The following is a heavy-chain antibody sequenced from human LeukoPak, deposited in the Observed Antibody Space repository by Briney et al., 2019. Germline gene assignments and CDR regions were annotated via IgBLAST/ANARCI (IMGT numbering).Heavy chain of an antibody. CDR2: ISGSGGST. Sequence: GGSLRLSCAASGFTFSSYAMSWVRQAPGKGLEWVSAISGSGGSTYYADSVKGRFTISRDNAKNSLYLQMNSLRAEDTAVYYCARDLGRAAVANFDYWGQGTLVTVSS. CDR3: ARDLGRAAVANFDY. J-gene: IGHJ4*02. CDR1: GFTFSSYA. V-gene: IGHV3-23*01. D-gene: IGHD6-19*01.